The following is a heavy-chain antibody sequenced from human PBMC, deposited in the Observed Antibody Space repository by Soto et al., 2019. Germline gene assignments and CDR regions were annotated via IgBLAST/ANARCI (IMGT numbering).Heavy chain of an antibody. J-gene: IGHJ4*02. Sequence: EVHLLESGGALVHRGGSLRLSCAASGFSFSSYSMSWVRQAPGKGLEWVSGISGFGGSTYYADSVKGRFTISRDNSKNDLYLPINLLRAEDTANYYFAKGRSDDWNGGCSYDYWGQGTLVNVSS. D-gene: IGHD1-1*01. CDR3: AKGRSDDWNGGCSYDY. V-gene: IGHV3-23*01. CDR1: GFSFSSYS. CDR2: ISGFGGST.